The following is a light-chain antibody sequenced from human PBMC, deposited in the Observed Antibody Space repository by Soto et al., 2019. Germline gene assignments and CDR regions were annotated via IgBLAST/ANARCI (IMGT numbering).Light chain of an antibody. CDR1: QSVSSNF. J-gene: IGKJ2*01. V-gene: IGKV3-20*01. CDR2: NAS. Sequence: EIVLTQSPGTLSLSPGERATLFCRASQSVSSNFLAWYQQKPGQAPRLLIYNASRRAAGIPDRFSGSGSGTDFTLSISRLETEEFAVYYCQQYSTSSPRYTFGQGTKLEIK. CDR3: QQYSTSSPRYT.